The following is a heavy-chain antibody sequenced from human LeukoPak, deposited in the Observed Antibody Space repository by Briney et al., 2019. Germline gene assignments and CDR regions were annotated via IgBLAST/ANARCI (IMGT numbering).Heavy chain of an antibody. CDR1: GFTFSSYA. Sequence: GGSLRLSCAASGFTFSSYAMSWVRQAPRKGLEWVSAISGSGGSTYYADSVKGRFTISRDNSKNTLYLQMNSLRAEDTAVYYCAKFGGEYYYDSSGYTDYWGQGTLVTVSS. CDR3: AKFGGEYYYDSSGYTDY. CDR2: ISGSGGST. J-gene: IGHJ4*02. D-gene: IGHD3-22*01. V-gene: IGHV3-23*01.